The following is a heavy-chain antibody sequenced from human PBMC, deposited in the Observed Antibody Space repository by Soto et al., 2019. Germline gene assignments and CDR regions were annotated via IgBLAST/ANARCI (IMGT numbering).Heavy chain of an antibody. D-gene: IGHD1-1*01. CDR2: IIPSFGTA. CDR1: GGTCSSYA. V-gene: IGHV1-69*06. Sequence: QVQLVQSGAEVKKPGASGKVSCKASGGTCSSYAISWVRQAPGQGLEWMGGIIPSFGTANYAQKYQGRDTITAEKSTRAAYIEVSSRRSEDTAVYYCARSNCCHPLSDYYCGMDVWGQGTTVTVSS. CDR3: ARSNCCHPLSDYYCGMDV. J-gene: IGHJ6*02.